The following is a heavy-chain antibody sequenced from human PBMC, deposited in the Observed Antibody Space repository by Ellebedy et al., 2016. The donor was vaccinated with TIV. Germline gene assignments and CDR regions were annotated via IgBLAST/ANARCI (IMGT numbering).Heavy chain of an antibody. D-gene: IGHD3-22*01. CDR2: IYSGGST. CDR1: GFTVSSNY. V-gene: IGHV3-53*01. Sequence: GGSLRLSCAASGFTVSSNYMSWVRQAPGKGLEWVSVIYSGGSTYYADSVKGRFTISRDNAKNSLYLQMNSLRAEDTAVYYCARDIGYDSSGYYKALDAFDIWGQGTMVTVSS. J-gene: IGHJ3*02. CDR3: ARDIGYDSSGYYKALDAFDI.